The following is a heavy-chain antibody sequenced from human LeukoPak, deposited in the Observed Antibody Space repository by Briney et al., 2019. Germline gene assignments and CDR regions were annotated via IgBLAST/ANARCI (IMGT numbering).Heavy chain of an antibody. CDR3: AKDPQQGYYGSGSYYQDS. V-gene: IGHV3-23*01. D-gene: IGHD3-10*01. CDR2: LSGSGGST. CDR1: GFTVSSYA. Sequence: PGGSLRLSCAASGFTVSSYAMSWVRQAPGKGLEWVSALSGSGGSTYYADSVKGRFTISRDNSKNTLYLQMNSLRAEDSAVYYCAKDPQQGYYGSGSYYQDSWGQGTLVTVSS. J-gene: IGHJ4*02.